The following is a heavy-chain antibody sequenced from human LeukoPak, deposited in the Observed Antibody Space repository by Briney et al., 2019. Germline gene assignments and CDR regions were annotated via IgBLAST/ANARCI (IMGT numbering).Heavy chain of an antibody. J-gene: IGHJ4*02. CDR2: ISGSGGST. CDR3: AKDFTMIRGSELDY. D-gene: IGHD3-10*01. Sequence: GGSLRLSCAASGFTFSSYAMTWVRQAPGKGLEWVSTISGSGGSTYYADSVKGRFTISRDNSKNALYLQMNSLRAEDTAVYYCAKDFTMIRGSELDYWGQGTLVTVSS. V-gene: IGHV3-23*01. CDR1: GFTFSSYA.